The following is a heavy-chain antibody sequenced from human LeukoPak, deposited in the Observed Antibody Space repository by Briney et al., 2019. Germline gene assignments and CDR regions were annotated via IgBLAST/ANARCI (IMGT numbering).Heavy chain of an antibody. CDR1: GYTFTSYY. V-gene: IGHV1-46*01. CDR2: INPSGGST. J-gene: IGHJ4*02. Sequence: ASVTVSCKASGYTFTSYYMHWVRQAPGQGLEWSGIINPSGGSTSYAQKFQGRLAMTRDTSTSAVYMELNSLRSEDTAVYFCARATLSDYYFNYWGQGTLVTVSS. CDR3: ARATLSDYYFNY.